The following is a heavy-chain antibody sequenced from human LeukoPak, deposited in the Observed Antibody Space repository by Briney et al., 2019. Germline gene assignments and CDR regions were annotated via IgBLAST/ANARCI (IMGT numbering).Heavy chain of an antibody. CDR1: GFTFSGST. V-gene: IGHV3-73*01. D-gene: IGHD3-16*01. J-gene: IGHJ5*02. CDR2: IRSKTNNYAT. CDR3: AKDQDDYVWGSLHPFDP. Sequence: GGSLRLSCAASGFTFSGSTVHWVRQASGKGLELVGHIRSKTNNYATAYAASVKGRFTTSRDNSKNTLYLQMNSLRAEDTAVYYCAKDQDDYVWGSLHPFDPWGQGTLVTVSS.